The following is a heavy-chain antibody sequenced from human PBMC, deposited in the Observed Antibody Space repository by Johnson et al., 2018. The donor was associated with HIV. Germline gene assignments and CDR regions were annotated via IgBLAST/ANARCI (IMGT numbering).Heavy chain of an antibody. D-gene: IGHD1-14*01. CDR1: GITVSSNY. CDR3: ATRDPTYRPGAFDL. Sequence: VQLVESGGGLAQPGGSLRLSCAASGITVSSNYMSWIRQAPGKGPEWISYIRTSSSTIYYADSVKGRFTISRENAKNSFYLQLNNLRAEDTAVYYCATRDPTYRPGAFDLWGQGTMVTVSS. CDR2: IRTSSSTI. V-gene: IGHV3-48*01. J-gene: IGHJ3*01.